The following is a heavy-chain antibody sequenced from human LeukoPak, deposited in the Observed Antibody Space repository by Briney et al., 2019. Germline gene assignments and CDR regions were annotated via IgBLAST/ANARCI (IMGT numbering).Heavy chain of an antibody. CDR3: AHIDVDDWNYEFDY. CDR1: GFSLRTSGVG. V-gene: IGHV2-5*02. J-gene: IGHJ4*02. D-gene: IGHD1-7*01. CDR2: IYWDDDK. Sequence: SGPTLVNPTQTLTLTCTCSGFSLRTSGVGVGWIRQPPGKALEWLALIYWDDDKRYSPSLKSRLTITKDTSKNQVVLTMTNMDPVDTVTYYCAHIDVDDWNYEFDYWGQGTLVTVSS.